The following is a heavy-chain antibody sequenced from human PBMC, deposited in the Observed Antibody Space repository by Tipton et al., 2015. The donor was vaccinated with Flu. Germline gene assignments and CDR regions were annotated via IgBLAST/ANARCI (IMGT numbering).Heavy chain of an antibody. D-gene: IGHD4-23*01. CDR3: ATEYRGGGNRYYFDY. Sequence: TLSLTCTVSGASISSESYYWGWIRQPPGKGLEWIGNIYHSGSTNYNPSLKSRVTISLDKSKNQFSLNLSSVTAADTAVYYCATEYRGGGNRYYFDYWGQGTLVTVSS. CDR1: GASISSESYY. CDR2: IYHSGST. V-gene: IGHV4-39*07. J-gene: IGHJ4*02.